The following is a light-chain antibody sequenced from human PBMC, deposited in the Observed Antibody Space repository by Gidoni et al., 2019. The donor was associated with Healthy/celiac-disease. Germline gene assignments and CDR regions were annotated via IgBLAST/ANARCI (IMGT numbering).Light chain of an antibody. V-gene: IGKV3-11*01. Sequence: ESVLTQSPATLSLSPGERATLSCRASQSVSSYLDWYTQKPGQAPRLLIYDASNRATGSPARFSGSGSGTDFTLTIRSLESEDFAVYYCQQRSNWPPYTFGQGTKLEIK. CDR2: DAS. J-gene: IGKJ2*01. CDR1: QSVSSY. CDR3: QQRSNWPPYT.